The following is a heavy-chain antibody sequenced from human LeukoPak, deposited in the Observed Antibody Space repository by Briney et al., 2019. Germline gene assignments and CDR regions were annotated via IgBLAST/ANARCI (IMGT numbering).Heavy chain of an antibody. J-gene: IGHJ4*02. V-gene: IGHV4-59*01. CDR1: GGSISSYY. D-gene: IGHD2-21*01. CDR2: IYYSGST. CDR3: ARGDVALDY. Sequence: SETLSLTCTVSGGSISSYYWSWIRRPPGEGLEWIGYIYYSGSTNYNPSLKSRVTISVDTSKNQFSLKLSSVTAADTAVYYCARGDVALDYWGQGTLVTASS.